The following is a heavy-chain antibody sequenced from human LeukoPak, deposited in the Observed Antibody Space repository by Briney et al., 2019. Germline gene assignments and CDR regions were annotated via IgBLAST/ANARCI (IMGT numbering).Heavy chain of an antibody. J-gene: IGHJ4*02. V-gene: IGHV4-61*02. CDR1: TGSITSGRYY. D-gene: IGHD6-19*01. CDR2: ISSSGST. Sequence: SETLSLTCTVSTGSITSGRYYWSWIRQPAGKGLEWIGRISSSGSTNYNPSLKSRVTISVDKSKNQFSLKLSSVTAADTAVYYCARYDVGWYYFDYWGQGTLVTVSS. CDR3: ARYDVGWYYFDY.